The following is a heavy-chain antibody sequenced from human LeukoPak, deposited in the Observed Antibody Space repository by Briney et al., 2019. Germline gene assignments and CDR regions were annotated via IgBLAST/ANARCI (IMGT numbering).Heavy chain of an antibody. CDR2: INPNSGGT. CDR3: ARRGFGDQGRPKAFDI. D-gene: IGHD3-10*01. Sequence: ASVKVSCKASGYTFTGYYMHWVRQAPGQGLEWMGWINPNSGGTNYAQKFQGRVTMTRDTSISTAYMELSRLRSDDTAVYYCARRGFGDQGRPKAFDIWGQGTMVTVSS. CDR1: GYTFTGYY. J-gene: IGHJ3*02. V-gene: IGHV1-2*02.